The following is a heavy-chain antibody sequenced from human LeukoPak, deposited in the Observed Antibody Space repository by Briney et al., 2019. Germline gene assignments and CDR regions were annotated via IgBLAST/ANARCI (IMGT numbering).Heavy chain of an antibody. CDR2: IIPIFGTA. CDR3: ARSPATVVGTIDY. CDR1: GYTFTGYY. J-gene: IGHJ4*02. Sequence: SVKVSCKASGYTFTGYYMHWVRQAPGQGLEWMGGIIPIFGTANYAQKFQGRVTITADESTSTAYMELSSLRSEDTAVYYCARSPATVVGTIDYWGQGTLVTVSS. D-gene: IGHD4-23*01. V-gene: IGHV1-69*13.